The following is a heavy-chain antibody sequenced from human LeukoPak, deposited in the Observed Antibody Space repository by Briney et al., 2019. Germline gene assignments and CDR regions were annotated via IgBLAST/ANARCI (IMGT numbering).Heavy chain of an antibody. D-gene: IGHD5-12*01. CDR2: FDPEDGEI. Sequence: ASVKVSCKVSGNPLSEVSLHWVRQAPGKGLEWMGGFDPEDGEIIYAPKFQARVTLTADESTNTVFMRLTSLRSDDTAVYYCATDRSGYDLGYYGLDVWGRGTTVTVS. CDR1: GNPLSEVS. J-gene: IGHJ6*02. V-gene: IGHV1-24*01. CDR3: ATDRSGYDLGYYGLDV.